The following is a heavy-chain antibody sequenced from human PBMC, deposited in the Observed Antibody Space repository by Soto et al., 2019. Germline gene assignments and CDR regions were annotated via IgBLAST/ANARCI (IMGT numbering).Heavy chain of an antibody. CDR2: ISWNSGSI. CDR1: GVTFDDYA. D-gene: IGHD3-16*01. Sequence: HGGSLRLSCAASGVTFDDYAMHWVRQAPGKGLEWVSGISWNSGSIGYADSVKGRFTISRDNAKNSLYLQMNSLRAEDTALYYCARGLGGGGHYYYYMDVWGKGTTVTVSS. J-gene: IGHJ6*03. CDR3: ARGLGGGGHYYYYMDV. V-gene: IGHV3-9*01.